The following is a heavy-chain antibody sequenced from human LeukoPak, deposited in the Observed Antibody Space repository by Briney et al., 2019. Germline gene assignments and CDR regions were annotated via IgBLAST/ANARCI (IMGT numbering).Heavy chain of an antibody. CDR1: GGSVSIGGYS. D-gene: IGHD1-7*01. J-gene: IGHJ5*02. V-gene: IGHV4-30-2*01. CDR2: IYHSGST. CDR3: ARDIIGTYWFDP. Sequence: SETLSLTCAVSGGSVSIGGYSWSWIRQPPGKGLEWIGYIYHSGSTFYNPSLKSRVTISLDRSRNQFSLQLSFVTAVDTAVYYCARDIIGTYWFDPWGQGALVTLSS.